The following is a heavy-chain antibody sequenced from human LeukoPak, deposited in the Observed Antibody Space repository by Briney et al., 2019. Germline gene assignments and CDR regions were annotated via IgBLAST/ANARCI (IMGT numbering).Heavy chain of an antibody. CDR1: GFTVSSYW. J-gene: IGHJ4*02. D-gene: IGHD3-10*01. V-gene: IGHV3-74*01. CDR3: ARYGMGSDTN. Sequence: GGSLRLSCAASGFTVSSYWMHWVRQAPGKGLVWVSRMSSGRSTSYADSVKGGLSISRDDAKNTLYQQMNSLRNEHTAVYYCARYGMGSDTNWGQGTQVTVSS. CDR2: MSSGRST.